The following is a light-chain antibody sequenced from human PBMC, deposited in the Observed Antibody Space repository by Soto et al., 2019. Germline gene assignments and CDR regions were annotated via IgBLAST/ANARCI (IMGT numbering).Light chain of an antibody. CDR1: SSDVGTYNL. CDR2: EGG. V-gene: IGLV2-23*01. CDR3: CSFAAGNTYV. Sequence: QSVLTQPASVSGSPGQSIALSCTGTSSDVGTYNLVSWYQQHPGKAPKLLISEGGKRPSGVSDRFSGSKSGNTASLTISWLQSEDEADYYCCSFAAGNTYVFGTGTKVTVL. J-gene: IGLJ1*01.